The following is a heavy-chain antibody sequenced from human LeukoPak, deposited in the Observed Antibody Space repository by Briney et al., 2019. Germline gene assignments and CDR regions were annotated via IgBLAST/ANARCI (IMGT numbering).Heavy chain of an antibody. CDR1: GYTFTGYY. J-gene: IGHJ3*01. CDR3: ARGRYTETFRVRSAFDV. Sequence: ASVKVSCKASGYTFTGYYIHWVRQAPGQGLEWMGWILPNSDATYYAQKFRGRVTMTRDPSIGTAYMELSRVTSDDAAVYYCARGRYTETFRVRSAFDVWGQGTMVTVSS. CDR2: ILPNSDAT. D-gene: IGHD1-14*01. V-gene: IGHV1-2*02.